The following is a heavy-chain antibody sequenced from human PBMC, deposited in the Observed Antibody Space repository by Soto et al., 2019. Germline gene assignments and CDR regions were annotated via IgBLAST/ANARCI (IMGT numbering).Heavy chain of an antibody. V-gene: IGHV4-34*01. CDR1: GRSISGYY. D-gene: IGHD3-10*01. J-gene: IGHJ5*02. CDR3: ARELDCYDSGTYYKTAYWFGP. Sequence: PSETLSRTCGVRGRSISGYYWSWIRQSPGKGLEWIGETDHSGSTNYNPSLRSRVTMSVDTSKNQFSLKLSSVTAADTAVYYCARELDCYDSGTYYKTAYWFGPWGQGTLVTVSS. CDR2: TDHSGST.